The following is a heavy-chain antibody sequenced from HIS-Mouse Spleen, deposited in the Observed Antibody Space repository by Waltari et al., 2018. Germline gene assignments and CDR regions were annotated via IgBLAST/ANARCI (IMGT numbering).Heavy chain of an antibody. Sequence: QVQLQQWGAGLLKPSATLSLTCAVHGGSFSCYYWSWIRQPPGKGLEWIGEINHSGSTNYNPSLKSRVTISVDTSKNQFSLKLSSVTAADTAVYYCARGRDSGSYYFDYWGQGTLVTVSS. V-gene: IGHV4-34*01. CDR3: ARGRDSGSYYFDY. D-gene: IGHD1-26*01. CDR2: INHSGST. CDR1: GGSFSCYY. J-gene: IGHJ4*02.